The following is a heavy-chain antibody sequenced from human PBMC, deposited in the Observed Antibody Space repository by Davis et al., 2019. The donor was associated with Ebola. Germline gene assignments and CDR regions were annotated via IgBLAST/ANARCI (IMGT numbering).Heavy chain of an antibody. J-gene: IGHJ3*02. CDR2: FDPEDGET. D-gene: IGHD1-26*01. Sequence: ASVKVSCKVSGYTLTELSMHWVRQAPGKELEWMGGFDPEDGETIYAQKFQGRVTMTEDTSTDTAYMELSSLRSEDTAVYYCATGPGQWDDAFDIWGQGTMVTVSS. CDR3: ATGPGQWDDAFDI. V-gene: IGHV1-24*01. CDR1: GYTLTELS.